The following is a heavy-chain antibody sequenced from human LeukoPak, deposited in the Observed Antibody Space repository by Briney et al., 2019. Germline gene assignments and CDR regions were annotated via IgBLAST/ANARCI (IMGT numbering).Heavy chain of an antibody. D-gene: IGHD3-22*01. V-gene: IGHV1-2*02. Sequence: ASVKVSCKASGYTFAGYYMHWVRQAPGQGLEWMGWINPNSGGTNYAQKFQGRVTMTRDTSTSTAYMELSRLRSDDTAVYYCARDYGSSSGFLSGLYQYYMDVWGKGTTVTISS. CDR2: INPNSGGT. CDR3: ARDYGSSSGFLSGLYQYYMDV. J-gene: IGHJ6*03. CDR1: GYTFAGYY.